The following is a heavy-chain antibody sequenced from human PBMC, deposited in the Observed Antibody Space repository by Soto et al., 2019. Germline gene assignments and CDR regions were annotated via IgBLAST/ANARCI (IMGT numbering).Heavy chain of an antibody. CDR1: GGSISSHY. D-gene: IGHD3-22*01. CDR3: GRDNPYASSGYYSGRFAP. Sequence: PSETLSLTCTVSGGSISSHYWSWIRQPPGKGLEWIGYIYYSGSTNYNPSLKSRVTISVDTSKNQFSLKLSSVTAAGTAVDYFGRDNPYASSGYYSGRFAPWGQGTLVTASS. J-gene: IGHJ5*02. CDR2: IYYSGST. V-gene: IGHV4-59*11.